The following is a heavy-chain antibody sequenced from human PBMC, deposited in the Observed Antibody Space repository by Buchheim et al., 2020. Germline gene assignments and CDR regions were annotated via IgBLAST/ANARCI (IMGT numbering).Heavy chain of an antibody. J-gene: IGHJ6*02. CDR1: GGSFSGYY. CDR3: ASETVTKYGMDV. CDR2: INHSGST. D-gene: IGHD4-11*01. Sequence: QVQLQQWGAGLLKPSETLSLTCAVYGGSFSGYYWSWIRQPPGKGLEWIGEINHSGSTNYNPSLKSRVTISVDTSKNQFSLKLSFVTAADTAVYYCASETVTKYGMDVWGQGTT. V-gene: IGHV4-34*01.